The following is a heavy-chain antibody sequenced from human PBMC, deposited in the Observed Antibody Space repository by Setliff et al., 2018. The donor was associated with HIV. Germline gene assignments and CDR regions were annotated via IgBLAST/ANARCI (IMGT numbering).Heavy chain of an antibody. V-gene: IGHV1-2*02. Sequence: ASVKVSCKASGYTFTSDYIHWVRQAPGQGLEWMGWINPNNGGTNYAQKFQGRVTMTRDTSISTAYMELSRLRSDDTAVYYCARGVQSPPHYSYYYMDVWGEGTMVTVSS. D-gene: IGHD3-3*01. CDR2: INPNNGGT. CDR3: ARGVQSPPHYSYYYMDV. J-gene: IGHJ6*03. CDR1: GYTFTSDY.